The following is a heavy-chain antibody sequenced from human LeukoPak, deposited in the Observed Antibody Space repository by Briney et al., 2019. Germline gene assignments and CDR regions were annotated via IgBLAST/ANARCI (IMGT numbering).Heavy chain of an antibody. D-gene: IGHD2-15*01. CDR3: ARGGKSAVKGQLLLLF. CDR2: INPNSGGT. CDR1: GYAFTGYY. J-gene: IGHJ4*02. Sequence: ASVKVSCKASGYAFTGYYMHWVRQAPGQGLEWMGWINPNSGGTNYAQKFQGRVTMTRVTSISTAYMELSRLRSDDTAVYYCARGGKSAVKGQLLLLFWGQGTRVTVSS. V-gene: IGHV1-2*02.